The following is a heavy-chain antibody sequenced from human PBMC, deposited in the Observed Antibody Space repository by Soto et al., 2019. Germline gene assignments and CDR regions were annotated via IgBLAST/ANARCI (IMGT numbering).Heavy chain of an antibody. D-gene: IGHD2-2*01. CDR3: SIGSWSAETFDV. CDR2: IIPMLTVT. CDR1: GGTFNTDT. J-gene: IGHJ3*01. V-gene: IGHV1-69*02. Sequence: QVHLIQSGAEVKKPGSSVKVSWSAAGGTFNTDTLIWVRQAPGHGLEWMGRIIPMLTVTNSAQKFQGRLTLTADKSTGTAFMELTSLRSDDTAVYYCSIGSWSAETFDVWGQGTMVTVSP.